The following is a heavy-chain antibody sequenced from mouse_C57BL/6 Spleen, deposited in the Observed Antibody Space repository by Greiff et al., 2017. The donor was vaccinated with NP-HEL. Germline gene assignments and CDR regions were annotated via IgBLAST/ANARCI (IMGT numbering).Heavy chain of an antibody. D-gene: IGHD2-5*01. Sequence: EVQGVESGGGLVKPGGSLKLSCAASGFTFSDYGMHWVRQAPEKGLEWVAYISSGSSTIYYADTVKGRFTISRDNARNTLFLQMTSLRSEDTVMYYCAKVPLATIVIDYYAMDYWGQGTSVTVSS. CDR2: ISSGSSTI. CDR3: AKVPLATIVIDYYAMDY. V-gene: IGHV5-17*01. CDR1: GFTFSDYG. J-gene: IGHJ4*01.